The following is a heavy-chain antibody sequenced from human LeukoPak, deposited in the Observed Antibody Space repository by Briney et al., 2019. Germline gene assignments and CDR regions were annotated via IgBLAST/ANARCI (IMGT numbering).Heavy chain of an antibody. CDR2: IRSKANSYAT. V-gene: IGHV3-73*01. CDR3: TTDSAVDY. CDR1: GFTFSGSA. J-gene: IGHJ4*02. Sequence: GGSLRLSCAASGFTFSGSAMHWVRQASGKGLEWVGRIRSKANSYATAYAASVKGRFTISRDDSKNTLYLQMNSLKTEDTAVYYCTTDSAVDYWGQGTLVTVSS.